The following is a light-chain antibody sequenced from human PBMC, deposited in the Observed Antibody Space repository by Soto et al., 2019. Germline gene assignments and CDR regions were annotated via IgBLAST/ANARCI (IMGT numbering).Light chain of an antibody. CDR2: EVS. J-gene: IGLJ1*01. V-gene: IGLV2-14*01. Sequence: QSALTQPASVSGSPGQSITISCTGTSSDVGGYNFVSWYQQHPGKAPKLMIYEVSNRPSGVSNRFSGSKSGNTASLTISALQAEDEADYYCSSYRSSSSDVFGTGTKLTVL. CDR3: SSYRSSSSDV. CDR1: SSDVGGYNF.